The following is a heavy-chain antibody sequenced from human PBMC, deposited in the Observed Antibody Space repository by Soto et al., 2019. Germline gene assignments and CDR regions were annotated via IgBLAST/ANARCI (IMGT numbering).Heavy chain of an antibody. D-gene: IGHD2-15*01. J-gene: IGHJ4*02. CDR3: ASRVGLAYFYY. CDR1: GGSISSSNW. Sequence: QVQLQESGPGRVKPLGTLSLTCGVSGGSISSSNWWSWVRQPPGKGLEWIWEFHHTGGTNYNPSLKSRFTISLHKSKNQFSLKLTSVTAADTAVYYCASRVGLAYFYYWGQGTLVTVSS. V-gene: IGHV4-4*02. CDR2: FHHTGGT.